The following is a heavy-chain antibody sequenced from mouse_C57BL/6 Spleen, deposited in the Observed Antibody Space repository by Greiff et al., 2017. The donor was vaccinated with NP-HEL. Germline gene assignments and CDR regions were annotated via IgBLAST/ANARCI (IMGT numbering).Heavy chain of an antibody. V-gene: IGHV1-74*01. J-gene: IGHJ2*01. Sequence: QVRLKQPGAELVKPGASVKVSCKASGYTFTSYWMHWVKQRPGQGLEWIGRLHPSDSDTNYNQKFKGKATLTVDKSSSTAYMQLSSLTSEDSAVYYCAINCLTGTGHYFDYWGQGTTLTVSS. CDR1: GYTFTSYW. CDR3: AINCLTGTGHYFDY. D-gene: IGHD4-1*01. CDR2: LHPSDSDT.